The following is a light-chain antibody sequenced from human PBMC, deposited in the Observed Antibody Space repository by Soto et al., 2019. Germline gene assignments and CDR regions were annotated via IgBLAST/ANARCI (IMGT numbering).Light chain of an antibody. CDR2: TAS. Sequence: DIQMTQSPSSLSASVGDRVTITCRASQSISIYLNWYQQKPGKAPKVLIYTASSLQSGVPSRFSGIGSGTDFTLTISDLQPEDFATYYCLQDYNYPRTFGQGTKVDI. J-gene: IGKJ1*01. CDR1: QSISIY. V-gene: IGKV1-39*01. CDR3: LQDYNYPRT.